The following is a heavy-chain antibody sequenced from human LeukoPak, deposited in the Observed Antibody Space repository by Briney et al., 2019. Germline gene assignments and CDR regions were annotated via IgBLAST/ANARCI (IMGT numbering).Heavy chain of an antibody. V-gene: IGHV3-11*06. CDR1: GFTFSDYY. D-gene: IGHD3-10*01. Sequence: PGGSLGLSCAASGFTFSDYYMSWIRQAPGKGLEWVSYISSSSSYTNYADSVKGRFTISRDNAKNSLYLQMNSLRAEDTAVYYCARSDYYGSGSYYGDAFDIWGQGTMVTVSS. CDR2: ISSSSSYT. J-gene: IGHJ3*02. CDR3: ARSDYYGSGSYYGDAFDI.